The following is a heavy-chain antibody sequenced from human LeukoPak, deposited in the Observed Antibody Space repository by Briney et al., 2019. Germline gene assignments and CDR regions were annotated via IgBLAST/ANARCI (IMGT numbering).Heavy chain of an antibody. CDR3: ARESCSGGSCYPDY. J-gene: IGHJ4*02. CDR2: ISAYNGNT. V-gene: IGHV1-18*01. CDR1: GYTFTSYG. Sequence: ASVKVPCKASGYTFTSYGISWVRQAPGQGLEWMGWISAYNGNTNYAQKLQGRVTMTTDTSTSTAYMELRSLRSDDTAVYYCARESCSGGSCYPDYWGQGTLVTVSS. D-gene: IGHD2-15*01.